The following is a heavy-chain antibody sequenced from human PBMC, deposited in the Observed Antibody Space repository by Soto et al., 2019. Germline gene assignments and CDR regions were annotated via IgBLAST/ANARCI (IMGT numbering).Heavy chain of an antibody. J-gene: IGHJ4*02. CDR3: AKSGRRGCSNGSFDY. V-gene: IGHV3-30*18. CDR2: ISYDGSNK. CDR1: GFTFSSYG. D-gene: IGHD2-15*01. Sequence: GSLRLSCAASGFTFSSYGMHWVRQAPGKGLEWVAVISYDGSNKYYADSVKGRFTISRDNSKNTLYLQMNSLRAEDTAVYYCAKSGRRGCSNGSFDYRGQGTLVTVSS.